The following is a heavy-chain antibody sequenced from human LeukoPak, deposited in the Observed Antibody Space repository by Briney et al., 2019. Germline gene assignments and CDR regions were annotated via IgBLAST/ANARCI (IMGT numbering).Heavy chain of an antibody. CDR1: GGSISSYY. CDR2: IYYSGST. CDR3: ARGPEMATIFWFDP. V-gene: IGHV4-59*01. J-gene: IGHJ5*02. D-gene: IGHD5-24*01. Sequence: ASETLSLTCTVSGGSISSYYWSWIRQPPGKGLEWIGYIYYSGSTNYNPSLKSRVTISVDTSKNQFSLKLSSVTAADTAVYYCARGPEMATIFWFDPWGQGTLVTVSS.